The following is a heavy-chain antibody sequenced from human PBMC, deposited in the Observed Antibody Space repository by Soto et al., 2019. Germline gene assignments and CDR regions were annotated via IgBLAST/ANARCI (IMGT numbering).Heavy chain of an antibody. J-gene: IGHJ4*02. CDR3: TRGPRPISTGTGAY. CDR2: IYNDGTYS. Sequence: GGSLRLSCAASGFIFKMYWMHWVRQSPGKGLVWISRIYNDGTYSDYADSVRGRFTISRDNVNDTLYLQMNNLRAEDSGLYYCTRGPRPISTGTGAYWGQGTQVTAPQ. D-gene: IGHD3-10*01. CDR1: GFIFKMYW. V-gene: IGHV3-74*01.